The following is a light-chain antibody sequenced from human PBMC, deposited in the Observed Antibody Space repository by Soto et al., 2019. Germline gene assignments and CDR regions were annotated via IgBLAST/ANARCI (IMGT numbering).Light chain of an antibody. CDR2: DAS. V-gene: IGKV1-33*01. CDR1: QDISNS. J-gene: IGKJ3*01. CDR3: QQYDNLPFN. Sequence: DIQMTQSPSSLSASVGDRVTITCQASQDISNSLNWYQQKPGKAPKLLIYDASNLETGVPSRFSGSGSGTDFTFTISSLQPEDIATFYCQQYDNLPFNFGPGTKVDIK.